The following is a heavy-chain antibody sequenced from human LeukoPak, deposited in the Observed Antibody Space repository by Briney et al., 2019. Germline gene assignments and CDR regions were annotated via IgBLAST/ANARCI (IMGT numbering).Heavy chain of an antibody. D-gene: IGHD3-10*01. V-gene: IGHV3-64*01. CDR1: GFTFSSYA. J-gene: IGHJ4*02. CDR3: AKDLRVY. CDR2: ISSNGGST. Sequence: GGSLRLSCAASGFTFSSYAMHWVRQAPGKGLEYVSAISSNGGSTYYANSVKGRFTISRDNSKDMLYLQMNSLRAEDTALYYCAKDLRVYWGQGTLVTVSS.